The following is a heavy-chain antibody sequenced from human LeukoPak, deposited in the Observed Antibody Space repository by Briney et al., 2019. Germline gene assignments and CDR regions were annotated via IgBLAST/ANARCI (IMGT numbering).Heavy chain of an antibody. V-gene: IGHV4-30-2*01. CDR2: IYHSGST. Sequence: SETLSLTCAVSGGSISSGGYSWSWIRQPPGKGLEWIGYIYHSGSTYYNPSLKSRVTISVDRSKNQFSLKLSSVTAADTAVYYCARQLLWFGELSNWFDPWGQGTLVTVSS. D-gene: IGHD3-10*01. CDR3: ARQLLWFGELSNWFDP. CDR1: GGSISSGGYS. J-gene: IGHJ5*02.